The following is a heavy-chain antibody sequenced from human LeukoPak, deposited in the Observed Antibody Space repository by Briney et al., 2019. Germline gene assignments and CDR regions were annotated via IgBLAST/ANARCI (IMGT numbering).Heavy chain of an antibody. CDR1: GGSISSYY. D-gene: IGHD3-22*01. Sequence: PSETLSLTCTVSGGSISSYYWSWIRQPPGKGLEWIGYIYYSGSTNYNPSLKSRVTISVDTSKNQFSLKLSSVTAADTAVYYCARVRYYDSSGAFDIWGQGTMVTVSS. CDR3: ARVRYYDSSGAFDI. J-gene: IGHJ3*02. V-gene: IGHV4-59*08. CDR2: IYYSGST.